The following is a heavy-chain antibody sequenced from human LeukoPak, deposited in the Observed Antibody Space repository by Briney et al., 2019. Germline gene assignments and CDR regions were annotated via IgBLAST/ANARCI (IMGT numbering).Heavy chain of an antibody. Sequence: GGSLRLSCAASGFTFSSYALHWVRQAPGKGLEHVSAISSNGGTTYYANSVKGRFTISRDNSKNTLYLQLGSLRVDDMALYYCARGAVSVAYSDILTGYYSYDYFDYWGLGTLVTVSS. CDR2: ISSNGGTT. CDR3: ARGAVSVAYSDILTGYYSYDYFDY. V-gene: IGHV3-64*01. J-gene: IGHJ4*02. D-gene: IGHD3-9*01. CDR1: GFTFSSYA.